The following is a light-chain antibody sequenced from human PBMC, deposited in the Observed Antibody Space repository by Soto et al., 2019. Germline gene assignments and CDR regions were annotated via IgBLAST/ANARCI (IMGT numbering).Light chain of an antibody. Sequence: EIAMTQSPATLSVSPGERATLSCRASQSISTELAWYPQIPGQPPRLLLYSASTRATGVPARFTGSGSGSEFTLTLSGLQSEDFAIYYCQQGHNWPLTFGQGTRLAI. J-gene: IGKJ2*01. V-gene: IGKV3-15*01. CDR2: SAS. CDR1: QSISTE. CDR3: QQGHNWPLT.